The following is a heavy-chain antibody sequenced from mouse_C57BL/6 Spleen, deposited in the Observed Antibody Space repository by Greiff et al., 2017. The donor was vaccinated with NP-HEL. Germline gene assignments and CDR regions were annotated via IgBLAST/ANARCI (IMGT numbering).Heavy chain of an antibody. V-gene: IGHV5-6*01. CDR1: GFTFSSYG. Sequence: EVQRVESGGDLVKPGGSLKLSCAASGFTFSSYGMSWVRQTPDKRLEWVATISSGGSYTYYPDSVKGRFTISRDNAKNTLYLQMSSLKSEDTAMYYCARTLDGYYRVMDYWGQGTSVTVSS. D-gene: IGHD2-3*01. CDR3: ARTLDGYYRVMDY. CDR2: ISSGGSYT. J-gene: IGHJ4*01.